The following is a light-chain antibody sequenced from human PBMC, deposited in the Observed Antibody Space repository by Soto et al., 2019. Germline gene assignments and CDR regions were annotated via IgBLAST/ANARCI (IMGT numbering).Light chain of an antibody. CDR1: QTVSLSY. Sequence: EVVLTQSPGTLSLSPGERATRSCRASQTVSLSYLAWYQQKPGQAPRLLIYGASSRATGIPDRFSGSGSGTDFTLTISRLEPEDFAVYYCQYFERSFQVFGPGTKVDIK. J-gene: IGKJ3*01. V-gene: IGKV3-20*01. CDR2: GAS. CDR3: QYFERSFQV.